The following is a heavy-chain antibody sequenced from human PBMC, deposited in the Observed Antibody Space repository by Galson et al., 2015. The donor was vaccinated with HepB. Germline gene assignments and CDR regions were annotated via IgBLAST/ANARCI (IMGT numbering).Heavy chain of an antibody. CDR1: GGSISSGGYS. V-gene: IGHV4-30-2*01. CDR2: IYHSGST. J-gene: IGHJ6*03. CDR3: ARAAGFGSSWPYYYYYMDV. D-gene: IGHD6-13*01. Sequence: TLSLTCAVSGGSISSGGYSWSWIRQPPGKGLEWIGYIYHSGSTYYNPSLKSRVTISVDRSKNQFSLKLSSVTAADTAVYYCARAAGFGSSWPYYYYYMDVWGKGTTVTVSS.